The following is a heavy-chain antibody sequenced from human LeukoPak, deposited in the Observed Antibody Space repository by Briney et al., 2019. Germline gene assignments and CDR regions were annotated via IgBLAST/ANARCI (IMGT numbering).Heavy chain of an antibody. Sequence: AGGSLRLSCAASGFTFSSYAMHWVRQAPGKGLEGVAVISYDGSNKYYADSVKGRFTISRDNSKTTLYLQMNSLRAEDTAVYYCARDKYSGYDSSLGYWGQGTLVTVSS. CDR1: GFTFSSYA. CDR2: ISYDGSNK. J-gene: IGHJ4*02. V-gene: IGHV3-30-3*01. D-gene: IGHD5-12*01. CDR3: ARDKYSGYDSSLGY.